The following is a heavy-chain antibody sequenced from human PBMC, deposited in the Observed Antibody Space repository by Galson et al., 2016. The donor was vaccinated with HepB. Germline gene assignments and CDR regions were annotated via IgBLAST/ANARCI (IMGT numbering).Heavy chain of an antibody. CDR3: ARSMVRGVYYVDS. V-gene: IGHV1-69*13. CDR2: IIPPSGTA. Sequence: SVKVSCKASGGTFSNYAISWVRQAPGQGLEWMGGIIPPSGTADYAQTFQGKVTITADESTSTGYMELTSLTFDDTAVYYCARSMVRGVYYVDSWGQGTLVTVSS. D-gene: IGHD3-10*01. CDR1: GGTFSNYA. J-gene: IGHJ4*02.